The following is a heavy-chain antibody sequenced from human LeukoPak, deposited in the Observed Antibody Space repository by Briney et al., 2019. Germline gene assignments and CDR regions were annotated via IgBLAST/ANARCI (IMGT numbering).Heavy chain of an antibody. V-gene: IGHV3-74*01. J-gene: IGHJ5*02. CDR2: INGDGSST. CDR3: ARDGHGNWNYGGWFDP. Sequence: GGSLRLSCAASGFTFSTYWMHWVRQAPGKGLVWVSRINGDGSSTSYADSVKGRFTISRDNAKNTLYLQMNSLRAEDTAVYYCARDGHGNWNYGGWFDPWGQGTLVTVSS. D-gene: IGHD1-7*01. CDR1: GFTFSTYW.